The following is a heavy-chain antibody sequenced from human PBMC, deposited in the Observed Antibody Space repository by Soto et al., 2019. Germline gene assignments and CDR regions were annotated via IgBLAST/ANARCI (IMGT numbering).Heavy chain of an antibody. CDR3: ARDQGVAPPSRTFDI. V-gene: IGHV3-48*01. CDR1: GFTFSSYS. J-gene: IGHJ3*02. CDR2: ISSSSTTI. Sequence: EVQLVESGGGLEQPGGSLRLSCAASGFTFSSYSMNWVRQAPGKGLEWLSYISSSSTTIYYADAMKGRFTISRDNAKNALYLQMNSLRVEDTAVDYCARDQGVAPPSRTFDIWGQGTMVTVSS. D-gene: IGHD2-15*01.